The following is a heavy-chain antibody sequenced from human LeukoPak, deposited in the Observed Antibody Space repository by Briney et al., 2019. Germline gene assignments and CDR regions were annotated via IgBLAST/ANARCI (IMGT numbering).Heavy chain of an antibody. CDR2: ISSSSSYI. V-gene: IGHV3-21*01. D-gene: IGHD3-9*01. CDR1: GFTFSSYS. Sequence: PGGSLRLSCAASGFTFSSYSMNWVRQAPGKGLEWVSSISSSSSYIYYAYSVKGRFTISRHNANNSLYLQMNSLRAEDTAVYYCARGPPNYDILTGYYYYYYYMDVWGKGTTVTVSS. J-gene: IGHJ6*03. CDR3: ARGPPNYDILTGYYYYYYYMDV.